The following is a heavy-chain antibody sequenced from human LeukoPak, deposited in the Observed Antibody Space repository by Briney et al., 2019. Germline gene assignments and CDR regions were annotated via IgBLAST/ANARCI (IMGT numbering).Heavy chain of an antibody. CDR1: GYTFASYD. Sequence: ASVKVSCKASGYTFASYDINWVRQATGQGLERMGWMNPNSGNTGYAQKFQGRVTMTRNTSISTAYMELSSLRSEDTAVYYCARGRVRIVATTLDYWGQGTLVTVSS. D-gene: IGHD5-12*01. J-gene: IGHJ4*02. V-gene: IGHV1-8*01. CDR3: ARGRVRIVATTLDY. CDR2: MNPNSGNT.